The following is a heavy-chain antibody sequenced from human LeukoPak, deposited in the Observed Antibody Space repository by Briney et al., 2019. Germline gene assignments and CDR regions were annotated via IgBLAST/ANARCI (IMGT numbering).Heavy chain of an antibody. CDR1: GFTFSSYA. CDR2: ISYDGSNK. D-gene: IGHD4-17*01. Sequence: QTGGSLRLSCAASGFTFSSYAMHWVRQAPGKGLEWVAVISYDGSNKYYADSVKGRFTISRDNSKNTLYPQMNSLRAEDTAVYYCARGILPFLYGDPDYWGQGTLVTVSS. V-gene: IGHV3-30-3*01. CDR3: ARGILPFLYGDPDY. J-gene: IGHJ4*02.